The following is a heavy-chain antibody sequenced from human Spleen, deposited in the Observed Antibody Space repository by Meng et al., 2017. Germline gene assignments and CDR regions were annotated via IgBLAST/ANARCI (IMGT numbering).Heavy chain of an antibody. CDR1: GDSISSSDSY. Sequence: QPQLQEPGPGLVKPSEALSLPCSVSGDSISSSDSYCGWIRQSPGKGLEWIGSIGHSGFTYYTPSLESRVTVSVDTARSQFSLELTSVTAADTAVYYCVRSRAWVRTGFDPWGQGTLVTVSS. V-gene: IGHV4-39*01. J-gene: IGHJ5*02. D-gene: IGHD1/OR15-1a*01. CDR3: VRSRAWVRTGFDP. CDR2: IGHSGFT.